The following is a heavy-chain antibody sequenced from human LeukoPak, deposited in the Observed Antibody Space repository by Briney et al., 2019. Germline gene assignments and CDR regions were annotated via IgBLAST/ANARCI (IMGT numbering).Heavy chain of an antibody. CDR1: GFTFSDYY. J-gene: IGHJ6*02. CDR3: ARDVKVKRVDV. D-gene: IGHD3-10*01. CDR2: ISSSGSTI. V-gene: IGHV3-11*01. Sequence: GGSLRLSCAASGFTFSDYYMTWIRQAPGKGLEWVSYISSSGSTIYYADSVKGRFTISRDNAKNSLYLQMNSLRAEDTAVYYCARDVKVKRVDVWGQGTTVTVSS.